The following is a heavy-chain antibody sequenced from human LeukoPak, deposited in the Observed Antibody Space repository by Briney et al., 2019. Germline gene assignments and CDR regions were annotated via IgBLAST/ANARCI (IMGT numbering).Heavy chain of an antibody. J-gene: IGHJ4*02. Sequence: GESLKISCKGSGYSFISYWIGWVRQMPGKGLEWMGIIYPGDSDTRYSPSFQGQVTISADKSISTAYLQWSSLKASDTAMYYCARVETYYYGSGSSSFDYWGQGTLVTVSS. CDR1: GYSFISYW. CDR3: ARVETYYYGSGSSSFDY. CDR2: IYPGDSDT. D-gene: IGHD3-10*01. V-gene: IGHV5-51*01.